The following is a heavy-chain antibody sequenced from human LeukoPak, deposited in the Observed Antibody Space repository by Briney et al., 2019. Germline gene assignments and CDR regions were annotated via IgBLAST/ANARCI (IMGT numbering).Heavy chain of an antibody. J-gene: IGHJ4*02. Sequence: ASVKVSCKASGYTFATYDINWVRQATGQGLEWMGWMNPNSGNTGYAQKFQGRVTMTRNTSINTAYMELSSLRAEDTAVYYCAKWASPGYNFVYFDYWGQGTLVTVSS. V-gene: IGHV1-8*01. D-gene: IGHD5-24*01. CDR2: MNPNSGNT. CDR3: AKWASPGYNFVYFDY. CDR1: GYTFATYD.